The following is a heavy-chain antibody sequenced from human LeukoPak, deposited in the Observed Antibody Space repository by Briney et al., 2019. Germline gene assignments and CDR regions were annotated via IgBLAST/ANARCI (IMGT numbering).Heavy chain of an antibody. CDR1: GFTVSSNS. CDR3: ARAPGYRGFLDY. J-gene: IGHJ4*02. Sequence: GGSLRLSCTVSGFTVSSNSMSWVRQAPGKGLEWVSFIYTTGNTHNSDSVKGRFTISRDSSKNTLYLQMNSLRAEDTAVYYCARAPGYRGFLDYWGQGNLVTVSS. V-gene: IGHV3-53*01. CDR2: IYTTGNT. D-gene: IGHD5-18*01.